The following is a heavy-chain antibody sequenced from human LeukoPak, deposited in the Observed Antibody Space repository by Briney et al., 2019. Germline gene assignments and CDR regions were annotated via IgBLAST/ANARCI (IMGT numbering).Heavy chain of an antibody. V-gene: IGHV4-4*07. CDR1: GGSISINY. CDR2: IYSSGST. CDR3: ARGPYYSNALGHFDY. D-gene: IGHD4-11*01. Sequence: SETLSLTCTVSGGSISINYWSWIRQPAGKGLEWIGRIYSSGSTNYNPSLKSRVTMSVDTSKNQFSLNLSSVTAADTAVYYCARGPYYSNALGHFDYWGQGTLVIVSS. J-gene: IGHJ4*02.